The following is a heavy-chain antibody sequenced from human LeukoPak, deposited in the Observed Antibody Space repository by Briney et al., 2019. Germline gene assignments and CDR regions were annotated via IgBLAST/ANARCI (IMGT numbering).Heavy chain of an antibody. CDR3: ARDGRYNLNYADY. J-gene: IGHJ4*02. D-gene: IGHD1-20*01. CDR2: ISAYNGNT. Sequence: GASVKVTCKASGYTFTSYGISWVRQAPGQGLEWMGWISAYNGNTNYAQKLQGRVTMTTDTYTSTAYMELRSLRSEDTAVYYCARDGRYNLNYADYWGQGTLVTVSS. V-gene: IGHV1-18*01. CDR1: GYTFTSYG.